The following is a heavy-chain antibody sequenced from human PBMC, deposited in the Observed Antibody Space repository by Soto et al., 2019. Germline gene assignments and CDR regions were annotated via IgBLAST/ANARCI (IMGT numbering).Heavy chain of an antibody. V-gene: IGHV3-9*01. CDR2: ISWNSGSI. D-gene: IGHD6-19*01. J-gene: IGHJ4*01. Sequence: EVQLVESGGGLVQPGRSLRLSCAASGFTFDDYGMHWVRHAPGKGLAWVSGISWNSGSIGYADSVKGRFTISRDTAKNSLYLQMNSLRAKDTALYYWAKGRSGWPLDYWGHVTLVNVSS. CDR3: AKGRSGWPLDY. CDR1: GFTFDDYG.